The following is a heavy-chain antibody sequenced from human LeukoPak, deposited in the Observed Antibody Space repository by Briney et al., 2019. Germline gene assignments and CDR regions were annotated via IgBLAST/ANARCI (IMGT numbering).Heavy chain of an antibody. Sequence: GASVKVSCKASGGTFSSYAISWVRQAPGQGLEWMGRIIPIFGTANYAQKFQGRVTITTDESTSTAYMELSSLRSEDTAVYYCARDLGNWFDPWGQGTLVTVSS. CDR3: ARDLGNWFDP. J-gene: IGHJ5*02. V-gene: IGHV1-69*05. CDR2: IIPIFGTA. CDR1: GGTFSSYA.